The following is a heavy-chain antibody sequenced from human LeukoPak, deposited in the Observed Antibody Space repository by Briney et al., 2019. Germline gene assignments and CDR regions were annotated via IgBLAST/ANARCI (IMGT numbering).Heavy chain of an antibody. CDR1: GGSISRSSYY. D-gene: IGHD6-19*01. Sequence: PSETLSLTCTVSGGSISRSSYYWGWIRQPPGKGLEWIGIIYYSGSTYYNPSLKSRVTMSVDTSKNQFSLNLSSVTASDTAIYYCASTKLGYSSGWHWGQGTLVTVSS. V-gene: IGHV4-39*01. CDR3: ASTKLGYSSGWH. CDR2: IYYSGST. J-gene: IGHJ4*02.